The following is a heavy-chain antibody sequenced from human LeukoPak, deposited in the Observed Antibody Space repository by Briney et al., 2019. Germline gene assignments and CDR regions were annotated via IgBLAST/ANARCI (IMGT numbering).Heavy chain of an antibody. J-gene: IGHJ5*02. CDR2: ITGSGANT. Sequence: GGSLRLSCAASGFTFSSYAMSWVRQAPGKGLEWISSITGSGANTFYADSVKGRVAISRDNSENMLHLQVNSLRAEDTAIHYCAKGISSQKIDWFDPWGQGTLVTVSS. V-gene: IGHV3-23*01. CDR1: GFTFSSYA. D-gene: IGHD2-15*01. CDR3: AKGISSQKIDWFDP.